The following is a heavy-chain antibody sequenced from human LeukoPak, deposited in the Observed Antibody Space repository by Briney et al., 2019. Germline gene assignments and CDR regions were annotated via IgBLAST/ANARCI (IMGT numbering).Heavy chain of an antibody. CDR1: GFTFSSYA. Sequence: GGSLRLSCAASGFTFSSYAMHWVRQAPGKGLEWVAVISYDGSNKYYADSVKGRFTISRDNSKNTLYLQMNSLRAEDTAVYYCASLVGATSEAYWGEGTLLTVP. V-gene: IGHV3-30-3*01. D-gene: IGHD1-26*01. J-gene: IGHJ4*02. CDR2: ISYDGSNK. CDR3: ASLVGATSEAY.